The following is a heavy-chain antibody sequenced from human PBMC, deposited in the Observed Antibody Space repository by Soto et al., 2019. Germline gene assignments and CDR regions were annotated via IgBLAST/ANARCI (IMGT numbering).Heavy chain of an antibody. D-gene: IGHD3-16*02. CDR2: ISSSSSTI. CDR3: ARDLRPLRLGELSLYRSFDY. Sequence: PGGSLRLSCAASGFTFSSYSMNWVRQAPGKGLEWVSYISSSSSTIYYADSVKGRFTISRDNAKNSLYLQMNSLRDEDTAVYYCARDLRPLRLGELSLYRSFDYWGQGTLVTVSS. CDR1: GFTFSSYS. V-gene: IGHV3-48*02. J-gene: IGHJ4*02.